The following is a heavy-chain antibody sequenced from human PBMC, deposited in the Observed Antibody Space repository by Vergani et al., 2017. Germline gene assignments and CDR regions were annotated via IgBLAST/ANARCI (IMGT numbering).Heavy chain of an antibody. CDR2: IYHSGST. D-gene: IGHD2-21*01. CDR1: GDSISSGVYY. Sequence: QVQLQESGPGLVKPSQTLSLTCSVSGDSISSGVYYWNWIRQHPGKGLEWIGSIYHSGSTYYNPSLKSRVTMSVDTSKNQFSLKLSSVTAADTAVYYCARDGGEYDKDALDVWGQGTKVTVTS. V-gene: IGHV4-38-2*02. J-gene: IGHJ3*01. CDR3: ARDGGEYDKDALDV.